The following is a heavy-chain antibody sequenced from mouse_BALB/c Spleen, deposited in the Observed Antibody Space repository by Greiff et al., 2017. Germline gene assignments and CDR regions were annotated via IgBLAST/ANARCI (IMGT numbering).Heavy chain of an antibody. V-gene: IGHV1-4*02. CDR3: ARWGGNSAMDY. Sequence: QVQLQQSAAELARPGASVKMSCKASGYTFTSYTMHWVKQRPGQGLEWIGYINPSSGYTEYNQKFKDKTTLTADKSSSTAYMQLSSLTSEDSAVYYCARWGGNSAMDYWGQGTSVTVSS. CDR1: GYTFTSYT. J-gene: IGHJ4*01. CDR2: INPSSGYT. D-gene: IGHD2-1*01.